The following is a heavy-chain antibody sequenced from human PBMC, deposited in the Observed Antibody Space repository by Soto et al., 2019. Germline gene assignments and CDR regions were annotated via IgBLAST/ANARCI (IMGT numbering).Heavy chain of an antibody. J-gene: IGHJ5*02. V-gene: IGHV4-31*03. CDR3: ARVRCSGGSCSNWFDP. CDR2: IYYSGST. CDR1: GGSISSGGYY. D-gene: IGHD2-15*01. Sequence: QVQLQESGPGLVKPSQTLSLTCTVSGGSISSGGYYWSWIRQHPGKGLEWIGYIYYSGSTYYNPSLKSRVTISVDTSKSQFSLKLSSVTAADTAVYYCARVRCSGGSCSNWFDPWGQGTLVTVSS.